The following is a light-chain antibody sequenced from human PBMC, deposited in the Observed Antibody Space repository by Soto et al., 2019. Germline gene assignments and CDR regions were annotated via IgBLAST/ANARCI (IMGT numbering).Light chain of an antibody. J-gene: IGKJ5*01. Sequence: DIQMTQSPSSLSASVGDRVTITCRASESISRLLNWYQQKPGKAPKLLIYAASSLPNGVPSRFSGSGSGTDFTLTISNLQPEDFATYYCQQSYSTLSITFGQGTRLEIK. CDR3: QQSYSTLSIT. CDR1: ESISRL. V-gene: IGKV1-39*01. CDR2: AAS.